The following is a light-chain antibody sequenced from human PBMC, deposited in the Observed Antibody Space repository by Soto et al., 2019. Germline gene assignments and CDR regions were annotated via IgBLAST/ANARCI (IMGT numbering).Light chain of an antibody. V-gene: IGKV4-1*01. CDR3: QHYYSTPRA. CDR2: WAS. CDR1: LSLLYSPHNKNY. J-gene: IGKJ1*01. Sequence: DIVMTQSPESLAVFLGERATINCRSSLSLLYSPHNKNYLAWYQQRPGQPPRLLIKWASARESGVPARFSGSGSGTDFSLTITSLQAEDVAVYFCQHYYSTPRAFGQGTKVEIK.